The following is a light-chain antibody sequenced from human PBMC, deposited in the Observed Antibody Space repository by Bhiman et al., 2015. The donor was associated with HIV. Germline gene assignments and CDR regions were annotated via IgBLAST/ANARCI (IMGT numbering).Light chain of an antibody. CDR1: TSNIGAGFD. CDR3: QSYDVDVHVI. CDR2: GNT. V-gene: IGLV1-40*01. Sequence: QSVLTQPPSVSGAPGQRVTISCTGTTSNIGAGFDVHWYQQLPGTAPKLLIYGNTKRPSGVPDRFSGSKSGTSASLDITGLQAADEADYYCQSYDVDVHVIFGGGTKLTVL. J-gene: IGLJ2*01.